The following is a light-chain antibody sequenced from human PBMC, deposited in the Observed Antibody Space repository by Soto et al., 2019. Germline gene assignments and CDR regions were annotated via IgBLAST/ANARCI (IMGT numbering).Light chain of an antibody. CDR3: KKYNSAPLT. CDR2: AAS. Sequence: DIQMTQSPSSLSASVGDRVTITCRASQGITNYLAWYQQKTGEVPKLLIYAASTLQSGVPSRFSGSGSGTDFTLTISSLQPEDVASYYCKKYNSAPLTFGGRKKVDIK. CDR1: QGITNY. V-gene: IGKV1-27*01. J-gene: IGKJ4*01.